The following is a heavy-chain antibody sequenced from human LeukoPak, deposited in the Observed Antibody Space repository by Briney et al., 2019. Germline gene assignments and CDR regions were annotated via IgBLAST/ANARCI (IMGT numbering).Heavy chain of an antibody. CDR3: ANVPKAGTDY. Sequence: GGSLRLSCAASGFTFSSYSMNWVRQAPGKGLEWVSYISSSSSTIYYADSVKGRFTISRDNSKNTLYLQMNSLRAEDTAVYYCANVPKAGTDYWGQGTLVTVSS. V-gene: IGHV3-48*01. D-gene: IGHD6-19*01. CDR1: GFTFSSYS. CDR2: ISSSSSTI. J-gene: IGHJ4*02.